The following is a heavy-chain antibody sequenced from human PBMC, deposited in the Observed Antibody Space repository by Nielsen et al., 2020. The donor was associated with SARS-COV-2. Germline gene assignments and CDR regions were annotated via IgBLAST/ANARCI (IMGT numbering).Heavy chain of an antibody. Sequence: GESLKISCAASGFTFSSYSMNWVRQAPGKGLEWVSYISSSSSTIYYADSVKGRFTISRDNAKNSLYLQMNSLRDEDTAVYYCARVRGTNPELLYYYYYGMDVWGQGTTVTVSS. D-gene: IGHD1-7*01. CDR3: ARVRGTNPELLYYYYYGMDV. J-gene: IGHJ6*02. V-gene: IGHV3-48*02. CDR1: GFTFSSYS. CDR2: ISSSSSTI.